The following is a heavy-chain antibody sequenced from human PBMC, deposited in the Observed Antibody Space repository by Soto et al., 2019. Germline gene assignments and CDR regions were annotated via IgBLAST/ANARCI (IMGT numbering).Heavy chain of an antibody. CDR1: GFTFSTNW. CDR2: IKKDGSEK. D-gene: IGHD5-12*01. CDR3: ASLEWESSGYADY. Sequence: EVQLVESGGGLVQPGGSLRLCCAASGFTFSTNWMSWVRQAPGKGLEWVANIKKDGSEKYYVDSVKGRFTISRDNAKNSLYLQMNSLRAEDTAVYYCASLEWESSGYADYWGQGTLVTVSS. J-gene: IGHJ4*02. V-gene: IGHV3-7*03.